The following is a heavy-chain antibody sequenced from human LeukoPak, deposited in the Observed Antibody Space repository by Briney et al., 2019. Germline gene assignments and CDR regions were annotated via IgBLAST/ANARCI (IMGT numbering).Heavy chain of an antibody. J-gene: IGHJ4*02. V-gene: IGHV3-23*01. CDR2: ISGPGGGT. Sequence: PGGSLRLSCAASGFTFGSYSTGWVRQAPGNGLEWVSAISGPGGGTFYADSVKGRFTISRDNSKNTVFLQMNSLRAEDTAIYYCAKYGSAWVYYFDFWGQGTLVTVSS. CDR3: AKYGSAWVYYFDF. D-gene: IGHD6-25*01. CDR1: GFTFGSYS.